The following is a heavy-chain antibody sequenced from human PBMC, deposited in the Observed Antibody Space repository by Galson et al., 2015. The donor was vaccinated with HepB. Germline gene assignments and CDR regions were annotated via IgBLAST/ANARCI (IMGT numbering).Heavy chain of an antibody. CDR3: ARTPIRVGAFDI. CDR2: IIPILGIA. J-gene: IGHJ3*02. Sequence: QSGAEVKKPGESLRISCTASGGTFSSYAISWVRQAPGQGLKWMGRIIPILGIANCAQKFQGRVTITADKSTSTAYMELSSLRSEDTAVYYCARTPIRVGAFDIWGQGTMVTVSS. V-gene: IGHV1-69*04. CDR1: GGTFSSYA. D-gene: IGHD3-10*01.